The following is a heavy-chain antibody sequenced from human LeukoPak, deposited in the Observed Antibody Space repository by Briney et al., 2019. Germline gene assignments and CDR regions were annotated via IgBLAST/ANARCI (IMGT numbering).Heavy chain of an antibody. Sequence: PGRSLRLSCTTSGFTFGDYAMGCVRQAPGKGLEWVSFIRGKAYGGTTEYAASVKRRFTISRDNSKNIAYLQMNSLKTEDTAVYYCTRAEMAKTSFDSWGQGTTVIVSS. J-gene: IGHJ4*02. CDR1: GFTFGDYA. V-gene: IGHV3-49*04. CDR2: IRGKAYGGTT. CDR3: TRAEMAKTSFDS. D-gene: IGHD5-24*01.